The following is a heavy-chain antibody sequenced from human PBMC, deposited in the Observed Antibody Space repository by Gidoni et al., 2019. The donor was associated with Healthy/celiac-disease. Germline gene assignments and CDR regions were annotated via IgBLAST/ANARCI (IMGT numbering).Heavy chain of an antibody. D-gene: IGHD3-22*01. V-gene: IGHV5-10-1*03. J-gene: IGHJ4*02. CDR2: IDPTDSYT. CDR1: GYSFTSYW. CDR3: ARRENYYDSSGYLSY. Sequence: EVPLLHSGAEVKKPGDSLRLSFTASGYSFTSYWISWVRQMPGKGLEWMGRIDPTDSYTSYSPSCQGHVTISADKSITTAYLQWSSLKASDTAMYYCARRENYYDSSGYLSYWGQGTLVTVSS.